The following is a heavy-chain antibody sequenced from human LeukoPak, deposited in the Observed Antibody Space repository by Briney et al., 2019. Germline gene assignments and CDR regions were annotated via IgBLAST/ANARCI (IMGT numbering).Heavy chain of an antibody. CDR2: MNPSSGYT. D-gene: IGHD1-14*01. J-gene: IGHJ2*01. V-gene: IGHV1-8*01. CDR1: GYPFTTYD. CDR3: ARISDHNWYFDL. Sequence: ASVKLSCNASGYPFTTYDINWVRKATGQGLEWMGWMNPSSGYTGYSQKFQGRVTMTRNTSITTAYMELSSLRSEDTAVYYCARISDHNWYFDLWGRGTLVTVSS.